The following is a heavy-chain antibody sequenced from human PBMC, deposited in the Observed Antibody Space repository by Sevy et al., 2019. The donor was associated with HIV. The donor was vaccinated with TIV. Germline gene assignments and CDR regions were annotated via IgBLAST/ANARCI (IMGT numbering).Heavy chain of an antibody. J-gene: IGHJ4*02. CDR1: GHTLSELS. CDR3: ATDIVVGRDY. D-gene: IGHD2-2*01. V-gene: IGHV1-24*01. Sequence: ASVKVSCKVSGHTLSELSMHWVRQAPGKGLEWMGGFDEDGETLYAQKFQGRVTMTDDTSTDTAYMELSSLRSDDTAVYYCATDIVVGRDYWGQGTVVTVSS. CDR2: FDEDGET.